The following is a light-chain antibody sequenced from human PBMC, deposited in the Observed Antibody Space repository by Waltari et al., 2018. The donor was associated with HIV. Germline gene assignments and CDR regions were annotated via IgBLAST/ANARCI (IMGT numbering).Light chain of an antibody. CDR1: SSTIGSNS. V-gene: IGLV1-44*01. CDR2: NGS. Sequence: SVLTQPPSVSGTPGQRVTISCSGSSSTIGSNSVNWYRQLPGMPPQLPLYNGSERPSGVADRFSGFDSGTSTSLAISGLLFDDEADYYCATWDDGLVRVVFGGGTKLTVV. J-gene: IGLJ2*01. CDR3: ATWDDGLVRVV.